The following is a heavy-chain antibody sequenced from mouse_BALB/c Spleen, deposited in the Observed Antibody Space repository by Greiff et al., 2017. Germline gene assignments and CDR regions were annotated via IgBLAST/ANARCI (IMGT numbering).Heavy chain of an antibody. CDR3: ARGSSTMIAAWFAY. CDR2: IWAGGST. V-gene: IGHV2-9*02. J-gene: IGHJ3*01. Sequence: VQLQQSGPGLVAPSQSLSITCTVSGFSLTSYGVHWVRQPPGKGLEWLGVIWAGGSTNYNSALMSRLSISKDNSKSQVFLKMNSLQTDDTAMYYCARGSSTMIAAWFAYWGQGTLVTVSA. D-gene: IGHD2-4*01. CDR1: GFSLTSYG.